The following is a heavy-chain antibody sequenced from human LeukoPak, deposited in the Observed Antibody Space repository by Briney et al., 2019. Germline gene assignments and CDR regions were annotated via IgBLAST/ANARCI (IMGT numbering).Heavy chain of an antibody. V-gene: IGHV5-51*01. CDR3: ATAQPAGYCSGSSCPFFDY. CDR1: GYSFTSYW. J-gene: IGHJ4*02. D-gene: IGHD2-15*01. CDR2: IYPGDSDT. Sequence: GESLKISCKGSGYSFTSYWIGWVRQMPGKGLEWMGIIYPGDSDTRYSPSFQGQVTISADKSISTAYVQWSSLKASDTAMYYCATAQPAGYCSGSSCPFFDYWGQGTLVTVSS.